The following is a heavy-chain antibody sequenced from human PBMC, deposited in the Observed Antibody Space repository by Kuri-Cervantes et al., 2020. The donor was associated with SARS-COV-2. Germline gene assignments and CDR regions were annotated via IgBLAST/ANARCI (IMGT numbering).Heavy chain of an antibody. J-gene: IGHJ4*02. CDR1: GYTFTGYY. V-gene: IGHV1-2*02. D-gene: IGHD3-3*01. Sequence: ASVKVSCKASGYTFTGYYMHWVRQAPGQGLEWMEWINPNSGGTNYAQKFQGRVTMTRDTSISTAYMELSRLRSDDTAVYYCARVVPPEFTIFGVVLSGDRFDYWGQGTLVTVSS. CDR3: ARVVPPEFTIFGVVLSGDRFDY. CDR2: INPNSGGT.